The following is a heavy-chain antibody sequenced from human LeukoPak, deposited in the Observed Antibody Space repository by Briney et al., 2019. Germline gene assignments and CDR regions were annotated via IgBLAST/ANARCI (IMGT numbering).Heavy chain of an antibody. D-gene: IGHD2-21*02. V-gene: IGHV1-8*03. J-gene: IGHJ4*02. Sequence: ASVKVSCKASGYTFTSYDINWVRQATGQGLEWMGWINPNSGNTGYAQKFQGRVTITRNTSISTAYMELSSLRSEDTAVYYCARGRRGPYCGGDCYGAGFDYWGQGTLVTVSS. CDR2: INPNSGNT. CDR1: GYTFTSYD. CDR3: ARGRRGPYCGGDCYGAGFDY.